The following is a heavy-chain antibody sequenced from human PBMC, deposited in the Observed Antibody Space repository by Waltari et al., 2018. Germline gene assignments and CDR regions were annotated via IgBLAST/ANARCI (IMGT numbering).Heavy chain of an antibody. J-gene: IGHJ5*02. D-gene: IGHD3-22*01. CDR2: IYYSGGT. Sequence: QLQLQESGPGLVKPSETLSLTCTVSGGSISSSSYYWGWIRQPPGKGLEWIGSIYYSGGTYYNPSLKSRVTISVDTSKNQFSLKLSSVTAADTAVYYCARDRYDSSGYYSTWFDPWGQGTLVTVSS. CDR3: ARDRYDSSGYYSTWFDP. V-gene: IGHV4-39*07. CDR1: GGSISSSSYY.